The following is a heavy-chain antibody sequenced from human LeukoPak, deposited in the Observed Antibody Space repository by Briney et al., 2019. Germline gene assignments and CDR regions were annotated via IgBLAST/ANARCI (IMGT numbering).Heavy chain of an antibody. D-gene: IGHD3-22*01. Sequence: SVKVSCKASGGTFSSYAISWVRQAPGQGLEWMGGIIPIFGTANYAQKFQGRVTITADESTSTAYMELSSLRSEDTAVYYCARESFPNYYDSSGYYYDYWGQGTLLTVSS. CDR1: GGTFSSYA. CDR2: IIPIFGTA. J-gene: IGHJ4*02. V-gene: IGHV1-69*13. CDR3: ARESFPNYYDSSGYYYDY.